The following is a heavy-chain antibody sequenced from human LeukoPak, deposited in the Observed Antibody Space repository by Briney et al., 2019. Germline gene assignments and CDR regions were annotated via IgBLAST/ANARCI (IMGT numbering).Heavy chain of an antibody. Sequence: ASVKVSCKASGYTFSYCAIHWVRQAPGQRLEWMGWINAGNGNTKNSQKFQGRVTITRDTSASTAYMELSSLRSEDTAVYYCARDPSTGVVPDGKFSSDYYFDYWGRGTLVTVSS. V-gene: IGHV1-3*01. CDR2: INAGNGNT. D-gene: IGHD2-2*01. J-gene: IGHJ4*02. CDR1: GYTFSYCA. CDR3: ARDPSTGVVPDGKFSSDYYFDY.